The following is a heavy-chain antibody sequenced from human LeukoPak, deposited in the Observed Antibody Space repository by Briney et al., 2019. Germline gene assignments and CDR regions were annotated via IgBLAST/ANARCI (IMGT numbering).Heavy chain of an antibody. V-gene: IGHV1-69*04. CDR2: IIPLLGIT. CDR1: GGTFSSYA. Sequence: GASVKVSCKASGGTFSSYAISWIRQAPGQGLEWVGRIIPLLGITNYAQKFQGRVTITADKSTSTAYMELSSLRSEDTAVYYCTRPSGIAVAGPFYGMDVWGQGTTVTVSS. CDR3: TRPSGIAVAGPFYGMDV. D-gene: IGHD6-19*01. J-gene: IGHJ6*02.